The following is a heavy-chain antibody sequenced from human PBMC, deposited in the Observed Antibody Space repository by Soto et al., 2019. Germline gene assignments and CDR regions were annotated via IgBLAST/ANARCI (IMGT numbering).Heavy chain of an antibody. D-gene: IGHD1-1*01. CDR3: AVGTPHDY. CDR2: ISYDGSNK. V-gene: IGHV3-30*03. CDR1: GFTFSTFG. J-gene: IGHJ4*02. Sequence: PGGSLRLSCAASGFTFSTFGMHWVRQAPGKGLEWVAVISYDGSNKYYADSVKGRFTISRDNSKNTLYLQMNSLRAEDTAVYYCAVGTPHDYWGQGTLVTVSS.